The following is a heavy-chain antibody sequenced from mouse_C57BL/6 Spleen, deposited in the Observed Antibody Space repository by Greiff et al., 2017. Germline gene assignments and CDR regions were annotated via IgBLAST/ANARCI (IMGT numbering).Heavy chain of an antibody. V-gene: IGHV5-4*01. CDR3: ARENGDY. CDR2: ISDGGSYT. CDR1: GFTFSIYA. J-gene: IGHJ2*01. Sequence: DVQLVESGGGLVKPGGSLKLSCAASGFTFSIYAMSWVRQTPEKRLEWVATISDGGSYTYYPDNVKGRFTISRDNAKNNLYLQMSHLKSEDTAMYYCARENGDYWGQGTTLTVSS.